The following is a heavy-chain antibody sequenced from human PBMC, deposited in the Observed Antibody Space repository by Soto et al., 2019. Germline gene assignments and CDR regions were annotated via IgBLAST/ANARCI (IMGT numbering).Heavy chain of an antibody. Sequence: QVQLVESGGGVVQPGRSLRLSCAASGFTFSSYGMHWVRQAPGKGLEWVAGIWYDGSNKYYADSVKGRFTISRDKSKNARYLQMNSLRAEDTAVYYCARGNDDGSGVGDYWGQGSLVTVCS. CDR2: IWYDGSNK. CDR3: ARGNDDGSGVGDY. CDR1: GFTFSSYG. J-gene: IGHJ4*02. D-gene: IGHD3-22*01. V-gene: IGHV3-33*01.